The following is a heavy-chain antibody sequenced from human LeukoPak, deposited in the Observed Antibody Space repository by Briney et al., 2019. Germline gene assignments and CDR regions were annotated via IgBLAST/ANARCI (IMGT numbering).Heavy chain of an antibody. J-gene: IGHJ3*01. CDR1: GFTVSSNY. V-gene: IGHV3-23*01. Sequence: GGSLRPSCAASGFTVSSNYMSWVRQAPGKGLEWVSTISGSGGSTYYADSVKGRFTISRDNSKNTVDLQMNSLGAEDTAVYYCAKDRSGNYRDAFDFWGQGTMVTVSS. D-gene: IGHD1-26*01. CDR3: AKDRSGNYRDAFDF. CDR2: ISGSGGST.